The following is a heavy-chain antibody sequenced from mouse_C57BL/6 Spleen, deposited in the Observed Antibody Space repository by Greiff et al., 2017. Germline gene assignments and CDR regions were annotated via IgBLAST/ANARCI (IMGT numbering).Heavy chain of an antibody. CDR3: ARQNGNWSWFAY. J-gene: IGHJ3*01. CDR1: GFTFSDYY. CDR2: ISNGGGST. Sequence: EVMLVESGGGLVQPGGSLKLSCAASGFTFSDYYMYWVRQTPEKRLEWVAYISNGGGSTYYPDTVKGRFTISRDNAKNTLYLQMSRLKSEDTAMYYCARQNGNWSWFAYWGQGTLVTVSA. D-gene: IGHD2-1*01. V-gene: IGHV5-12*01.